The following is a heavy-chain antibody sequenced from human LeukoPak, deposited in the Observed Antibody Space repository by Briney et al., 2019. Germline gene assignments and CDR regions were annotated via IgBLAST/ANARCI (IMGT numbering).Heavy chain of an antibody. CDR1: GFTFSSYS. CDR2: ISSSSSYI. J-gene: IGHJ3*02. V-gene: IGHV3-21*01. Sequence: GGSLRLSCAASGFTFSSYSMNWVRQAPGKGLEWVSSISSSSSYIYYADSVKGRFTISRDNAKNSLYLQMNSLRAEDTAVYYCARDEAAYQLTQAAFDIWGQGTMVTVSS. D-gene: IGHD2-2*01. CDR3: ARDEAAYQLTQAAFDI.